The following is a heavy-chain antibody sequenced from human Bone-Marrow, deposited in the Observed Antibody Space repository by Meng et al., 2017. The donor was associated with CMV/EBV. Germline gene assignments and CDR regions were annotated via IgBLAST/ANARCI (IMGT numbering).Heavy chain of an antibody. J-gene: IGHJ4*02. Sequence: SETLSLTCTVAGGSISSYYWSWIRQPAGKGLEWIGRIYTSGSTNYNPSIKRRVTMSVDTSKNQLSLKLSSVSAADTAVYYCARDGYYYFWRGYLRYWGQGTLVTVSS. CDR1: GGSISSYY. D-gene: IGHD3-3*01. V-gene: IGHV4-4*07. CDR3: ARDGYYYFWRGYLRY. CDR2: IYTSGST.